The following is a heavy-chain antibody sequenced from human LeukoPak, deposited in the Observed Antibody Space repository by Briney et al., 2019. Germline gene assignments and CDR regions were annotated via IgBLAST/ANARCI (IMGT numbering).Heavy chain of an antibody. Sequence: GGSLRLSCAASGFTFSSYWMHWVRQAPGKGLVWVSRINSDGSSTSYADSVKGRFTISRDNAKNTLYLQMNSLRAEDTAVYYCAREGEDTMAFDYWGQGTLVTVSS. CDR3: AREGEDTMAFDY. J-gene: IGHJ4*02. CDR2: INSDGSST. CDR1: GFTFSSYW. D-gene: IGHD3-10*01. V-gene: IGHV3-74*01.